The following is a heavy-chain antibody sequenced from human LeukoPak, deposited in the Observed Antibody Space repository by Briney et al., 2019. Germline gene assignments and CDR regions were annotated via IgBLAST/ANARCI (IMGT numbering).Heavy chain of an antibody. Sequence: SGGSLRLSCAASGFTFSSYWMSWVRQAPGKGLEWVANIKPDGSEKYYVDFVEGRFTISIDNAENSLYLQMNSLRAEDTALYYCARDIEATTSRGWFDPWGQGTLVTVSS. D-gene: IGHD1-14*01. CDR2: IKPDGSEK. V-gene: IGHV3-7*01. CDR1: GFTFSSYW. J-gene: IGHJ5*02. CDR3: ARDIEATTSRGWFDP.